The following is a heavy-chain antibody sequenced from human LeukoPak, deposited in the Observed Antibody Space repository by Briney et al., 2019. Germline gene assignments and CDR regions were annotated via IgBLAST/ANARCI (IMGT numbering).Heavy chain of an antibody. CDR2: INPNSGGT. D-gene: IGHD6-19*01. CDR1: GYTFTGYY. CDR3: ARVLGGWYGAGDY. V-gene: IGHV1-2*02. Sequence: AVKVSCKASGYTFTGYYMHWVRQAPGQGLEWMGWINPNSGGTNYAQKFQGRVTMTRDTSISTAYMELSRLRSDDTAVYYCARVLGGWYGAGDYWGQGTLVTVSS. J-gene: IGHJ4*02.